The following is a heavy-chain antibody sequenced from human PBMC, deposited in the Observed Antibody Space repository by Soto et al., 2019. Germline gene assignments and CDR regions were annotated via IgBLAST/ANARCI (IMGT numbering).Heavy chain of an antibody. CDR2: IIPIFGTA. D-gene: IGHD3-22*01. Sequence: SXKVSCQASGGTXTSYPIRLVRQAPGQGLEWMGGIIPIFGTANYAQKFQGILTITADQSTSTAYMELSSLSYEDTAVYYCASPSYDSSGYRSPYFDYWGQGPLVTVS. CDR3: ASPSYDSSGYRSPYFDY. V-gene: IGHV1-69*13. J-gene: IGHJ4*02. CDR1: GGTXTSYP.